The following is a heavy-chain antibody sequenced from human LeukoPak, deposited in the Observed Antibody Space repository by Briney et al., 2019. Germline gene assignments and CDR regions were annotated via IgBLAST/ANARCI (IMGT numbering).Heavy chain of an antibody. CDR3: ARGYYYDSSGYYPVDY. V-gene: IGHV4-30-4*01. D-gene: IGHD3-22*01. J-gene: IGHJ4*02. CDR2: IYYSGST. Sequence: SETLSLTCTVSGGSIRSGDYYWSWIRQPPGKGLEWIGYIYYSGSTYYNPSLKSRVTISVDTSKNQFSLKLSSVAAADTAVYYCARGYYYDSSGYYPVDYWGQGTLVTVSS. CDR1: GGSIRSGDYY.